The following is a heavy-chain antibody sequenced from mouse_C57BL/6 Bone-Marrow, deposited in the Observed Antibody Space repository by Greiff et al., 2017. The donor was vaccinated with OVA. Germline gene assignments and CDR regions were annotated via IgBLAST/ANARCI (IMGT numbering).Heavy chain of an antibody. V-gene: IGHV5-12*01. Sequence: EVKLMESGGGLVQPGGSLKLSCAASGFTFSDYYMYWVRQTPEKRLEWVAYISNGGGSTYYPDTVKGRFTISRDNAKNTLYLQMSRLKSEDTAMYYCARQCYSNYGWFAYWGQGTLVTVSA. D-gene: IGHD2-5*01. CDR2: ISNGGGST. CDR3: ARQCYSNYGWFAY. J-gene: IGHJ3*01. CDR1: GFTFSDYY.